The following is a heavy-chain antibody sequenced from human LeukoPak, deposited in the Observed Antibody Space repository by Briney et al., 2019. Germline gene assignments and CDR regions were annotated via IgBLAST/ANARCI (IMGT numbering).Heavy chain of an antibody. V-gene: IGHV4-34*01. J-gene: IGHJ4*02. CDR3: ARGGRLRSITFDY. CDR1: GGSFSGYY. D-gene: IGHD4-17*01. CDR2: INHSGST. Sequence: SETLSLTCAVYGGSFSGYYWSWIRQPSGQGLEWIGEINHSGSTNYNPSLKSRVTISVDTSKNQFSLKLSSVTAADTAVYYCARGGRLRSITFDYWGQGTLVTVSS.